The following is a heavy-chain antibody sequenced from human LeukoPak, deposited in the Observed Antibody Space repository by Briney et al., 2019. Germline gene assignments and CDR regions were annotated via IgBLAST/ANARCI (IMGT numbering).Heavy chain of an antibody. Sequence: SETLSLTCSVSGGSISSYYWTWIRQPPGKGLEWIGYFYYGGSTKYNPSLKSRVTISVDTSKNQFSLKLSSVTAADTAVYYCAREGIAVAGTGRYFHHWGQGTLVTVSS. J-gene: IGHJ1*01. V-gene: IGHV4-59*01. CDR1: GGSISSYY. D-gene: IGHD6-19*01. CDR2: FYYGGST. CDR3: AREGIAVAGTGRYFHH.